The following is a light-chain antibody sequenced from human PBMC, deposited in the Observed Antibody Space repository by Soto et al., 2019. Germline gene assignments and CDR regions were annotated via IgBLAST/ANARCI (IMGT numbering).Light chain of an antibody. V-gene: IGKV1-9*01. CDR2: AAS. Sequence: DIPLTQSPSFLSASVGDRVTITCRASQGISSYLAWYQQKPGKAPKLLIYAASTLQSGVPSRFSGSGSGTEFTLTISSLQPEDFATYYCQQLNSYPRTLGQGTKVEIK. CDR3: QQLNSYPRT. J-gene: IGKJ1*01. CDR1: QGISSY.